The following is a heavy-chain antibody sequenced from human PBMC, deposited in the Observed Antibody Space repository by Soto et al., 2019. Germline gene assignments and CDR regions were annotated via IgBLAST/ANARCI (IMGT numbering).Heavy chain of an antibody. CDR2: ITTSGSTK. V-gene: IGHV3-48*03. CDR3: ASLVGPTYGRQHFDY. CDR1: GFTFSTYE. J-gene: IGHJ4*02. Sequence: GSLRLSCAASGFTFSTYEMNWVRQAPGRGLEWISYITTSGSTKYYADPVKGRFTISRDNAKNSLYLQMNSLRAEDTAVYYCASLVGPTYGRQHFDYWGQGTLVTVSS. D-gene: IGHD1-26*01.